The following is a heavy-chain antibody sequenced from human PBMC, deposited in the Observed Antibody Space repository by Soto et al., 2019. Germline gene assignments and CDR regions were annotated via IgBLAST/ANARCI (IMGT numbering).Heavy chain of an antibody. CDR2: ISNYNGDT. CDR3: TRGGQLFAGNYFDY. J-gene: IGHJ4*02. V-gene: IGHV1-18*01. CDR1: GYTFTSYG. D-gene: IGHD3-10*02. Sequence: QVQLVQSGSEVKKPGASVKVSCKASGYTFTSYGISWVRQAPGQGLEWMGWISNYNGDTNYAQKLQGRVTMTTDTSTSTAYMDLRSLKSDDTAVYYCTRGGQLFAGNYFDYWGQGTLVTVSS.